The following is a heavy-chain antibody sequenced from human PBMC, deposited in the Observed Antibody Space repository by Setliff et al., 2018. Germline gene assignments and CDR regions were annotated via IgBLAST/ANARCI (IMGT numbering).Heavy chain of an antibody. D-gene: IGHD1-26*01. Sequence: GGSLRLSCAASGFAFSTYRMNWVRQAPGKGLEWVSYITSSSSTIDYADSVKGRFTISRDDAKNSLYLQMNSLRAEDTAVYYCLKKIIAGAGPPYDYFDYWGQGTLVTVSS. CDR2: ITSSSSTI. CDR1: GFAFSTYR. J-gene: IGHJ4*02. V-gene: IGHV3-48*01. CDR3: LKKIIAGAGPPYDYFDY.